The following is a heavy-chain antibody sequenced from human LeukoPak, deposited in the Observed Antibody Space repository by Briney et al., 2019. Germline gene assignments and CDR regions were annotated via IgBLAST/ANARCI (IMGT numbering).Heavy chain of an antibody. CDR3: ARDRAMTTVTTGLGWGIDY. J-gene: IGHJ4*02. Sequence: GRSLRLSCAASGFTFSSYAMHWVRQAPGKGLEWVAGISYDGSNKYYADSVKGRLTISRDNSKNTLYLQMNSLRAEDTAVYYCARDRAMTTVTTGLGWGIDYWGQGTLVTVSS. V-gene: IGHV3-30*04. CDR1: GFTFSSYA. D-gene: IGHD4-17*01. CDR2: ISYDGSNK.